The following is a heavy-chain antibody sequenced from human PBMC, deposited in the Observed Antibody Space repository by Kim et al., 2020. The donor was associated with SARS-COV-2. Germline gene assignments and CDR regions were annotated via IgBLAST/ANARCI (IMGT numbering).Heavy chain of an antibody. CDR2: INPSGGST. Sequence: ASVKVSCKASGYTFTSYYMHWVRQAPGQGLEWMGIINPSGGSTSYAQKFQGRVTMTRDTSTSTVYMELSSLRSEDTAVYYCARDGDIVVVPAALGYYYYGMDVWGQGTTVTVSS. V-gene: IGHV1-46*01. D-gene: IGHD2-2*01. J-gene: IGHJ6*02. CDR1: GYTFTSYY. CDR3: ARDGDIVVVPAALGYYYYGMDV.